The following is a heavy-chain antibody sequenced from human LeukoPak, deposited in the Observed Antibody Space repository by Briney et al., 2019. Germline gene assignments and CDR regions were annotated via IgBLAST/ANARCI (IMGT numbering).Heavy chain of an antibody. Sequence: SETLSLTCAVYGGSFSGYYWSWIRQPPGKGLEWIGEISHSGSTNYNPSLRSRVTISVDTSKNQFSLKLSSVTAADTAVYYCARGGIANNWFDPWGQGTLVTVSS. CDR1: GGSFSGYY. D-gene: IGHD6-13*01. V-gene: IGHV4-34*01. CDR2: ISHSGST. CDR3: ARGGIANNWFDP. J-gene: IGHJ5*02.